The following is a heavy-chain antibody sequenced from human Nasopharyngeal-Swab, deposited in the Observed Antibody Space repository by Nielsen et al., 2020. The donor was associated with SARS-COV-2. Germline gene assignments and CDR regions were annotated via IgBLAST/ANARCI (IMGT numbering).Heavy chain of an antibody. CDR1: GFTFSSYA. CDR2: ISYDGSNK. V-gene: IGHV3-30-3*01. D-gene: IGHD1-26*01. CDR3: ARDLVDPGAFDI. J-gene: IGHJ3*02. Sequence: GESLRLSCAASGFTFSSYAMHWVRQAPGKGLEWVAVISYDGSNKYYADSVKGRFTISRDNSKNTLYLQMNSLRAEDTAVYYCARDLVDPGAFDIWGQGTMVTVSS.